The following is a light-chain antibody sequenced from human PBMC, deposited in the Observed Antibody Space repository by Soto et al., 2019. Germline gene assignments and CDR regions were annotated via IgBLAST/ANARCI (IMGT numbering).Light chain of an antibody. CDR3: QQYDRNPPWT. V-gene: IGKV1-5*01. Sequence: DIQITKSPSTLSPSLGDRVTITCRPSQIIMAWWAWYQQKPGKAPKLLVYDASNLQSGVPLRFSGTRSGTEFTLTITSLQPDDFATYYCQQYDRNPPWTFGQGTKVEI. CDR2: DAS. J-gene: IGKJ1*01. CDR1: QIIMAW.